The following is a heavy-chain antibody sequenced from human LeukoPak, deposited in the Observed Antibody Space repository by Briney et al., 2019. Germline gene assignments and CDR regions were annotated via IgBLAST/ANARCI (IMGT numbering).Heavy chain of an antibody. CDR1: GFTSSNYA. Sequence: GGSLRLSCAASGFTSSNYAMNWVRQAPGKGLEWVSVLIGSSGSTDYADSVKGRFTISGDNSKNTVFLQMNSLRAEDTAVYYCAKGAYDYIEIGYFDSWGQGTLVTVSS. CDR3: AKGAYDYIEIGYFDS. CDR2: LIGSSGST. J-gene: IGHJ4*02. D-gene: IGHD5-12*01. V-gene: IGHV3-23*01.